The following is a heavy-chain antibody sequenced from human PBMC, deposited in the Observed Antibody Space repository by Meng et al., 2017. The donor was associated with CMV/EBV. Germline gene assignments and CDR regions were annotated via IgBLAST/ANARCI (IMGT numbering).Heavy chain of an antibody. CDR1: GYTFTSYG. CDR3: ARDGGQWPGGSHYYYYDGMDV. Sequence: ASVKVSCKASGYTFTSYGISWVRQAPGQGLEWMGWISAYNGNTNYAQKLQGRVTMTTDTSTSTAYMELRSLRSDDTAVYYCARDGGQWPGGSHYYYYDGMDVWGQGTTVTVSS. D-gene: IGHD6-19*01. V-gene: IGHV1-18*01. J-gene: IGHJ6*02. CDR2: ISAYNGNT.